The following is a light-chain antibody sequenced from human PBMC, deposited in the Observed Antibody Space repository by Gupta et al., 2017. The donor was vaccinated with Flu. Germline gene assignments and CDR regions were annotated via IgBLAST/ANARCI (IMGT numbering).Light chain of an antibody. CDR1: SGSVSASHF. CDR2: NTN. Sequence: SVSPGGTVTLTCGLRSGSVSASHFPGWYQQTPGQTPRTLIYNTNTPSSGVPDRFFGSILGNKAALTITGAQADDECDYYCVLYVGNGISVIGGGTKLTVL. J-gene: IGLJ3*02. CDR3: VLYVGNGISV. V-gene: IGLV8-61*01.